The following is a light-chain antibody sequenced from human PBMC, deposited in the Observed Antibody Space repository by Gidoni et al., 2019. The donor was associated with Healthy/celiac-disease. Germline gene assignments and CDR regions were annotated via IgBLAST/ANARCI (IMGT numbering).Light chain of an antibody. J-gene: IGKJ4*01. Sequence: EIVLTQSPATLSLSPGERAPLSCRARQSVSSYLAWYQQKPGQAPRLLIYDASNRATGIPARFSGSGSGTVFTLTLSSLEPEDFAVYYCQQRSNWLEVTFGGGTKVEIK. CDR3: QQRSNWLEVT. CDR2: DAS. CDR1: QSVSSY. V-gene: IGKV3-11*01.